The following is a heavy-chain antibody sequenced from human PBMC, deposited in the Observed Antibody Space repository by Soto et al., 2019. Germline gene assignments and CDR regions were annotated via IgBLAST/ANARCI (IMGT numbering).Heavy chain of an antibody. V-gene: IGHV3-11*01. Sequence: PGGSLRLSCAASGFTFSDYYMSWIRQAPGKGLEWVSYISSSGSTIYYADSVKGRFTISRDNAKNSLYLQMNSLRAEDTAVYYCARVGVLMVYAIEWFDPWGQGTLVTVSS. J-gene: IGHJ5*02. CDR3: ARVGVLMVYAIEWFDP. D-gene: IGHD2-8*01. CDR1: GFTFSDYY. CDR2: ISSSGSTI.